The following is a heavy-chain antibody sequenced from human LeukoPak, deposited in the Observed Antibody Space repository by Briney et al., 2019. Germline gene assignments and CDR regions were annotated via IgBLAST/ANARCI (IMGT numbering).Heavy chain of an antibody. D-gene: IGHD3-16*01. CDR2: IRYDGSNK. CDR3: AKGLTLAYYYYYMDV. Sequence: GGSLRLSCAASGFTFSSYAMHWVRQAPGKGLEWVAFIRYDGSNKYYADSVKGRFTISRDNSKNTLYLQMNSLRAEDTAVYYCAKGLTLAYYYYYMDVWGKGTTATISS. V-gene: IGHV3-30*02. CDR1: GFTFSSYA. J-gene: IGHJ6*03.